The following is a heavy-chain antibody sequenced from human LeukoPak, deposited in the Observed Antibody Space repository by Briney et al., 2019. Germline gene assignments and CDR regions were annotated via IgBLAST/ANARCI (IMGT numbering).Heavy chain of an antibody. V-gene: IGHV3-21*01. D-gene: IGHD3-10*02. CDR2: ISSSSSYI. J-gene: IGHJ6*04. CDR1: GFTFSSYS. CDR3: AELGITMIGGV. Sequence: GGSLRLSCAASGFTFSSYSMNWVRQAPGKGLEWVSSISSSSSYIYYADSMKGRFTISRDNAKNSLYLQMNSLRVEDTAVYYCAELGITMIGGVWGKGTTVTISS.